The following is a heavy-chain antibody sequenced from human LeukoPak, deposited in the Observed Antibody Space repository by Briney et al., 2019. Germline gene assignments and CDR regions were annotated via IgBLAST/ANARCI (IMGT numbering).Heavy chain of an antibody. J-gene: IGHJ4*02. CDR3: GTGTNWGY. V-gene: IGHV3-53*01. CDR1: EVSVSNNY. D-gene: IGHD7-27*01. Sequence: GGSLKLSCAASEVSVSNNYMTWVRQAPGKGLEWVSTIYSTGDTSYADSVKGRFTISRDKSKNTLYLQMNSLRADDTAVYYCGTGTNWGYWGQGTLVTVSS. CDR2: IYSTGDT.